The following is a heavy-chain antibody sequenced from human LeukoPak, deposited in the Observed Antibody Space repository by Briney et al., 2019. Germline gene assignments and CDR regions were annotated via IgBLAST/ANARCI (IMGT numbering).Heavy chain of an antibody. Sequence: GASVKVSCKASGYTFTGYYMHWVRQAPGQGLEWMGWINPSGGSTSYAQKFQGRVTMTRDMSTSTVYMELSSLRSEDTAVYYCARLYSSIAAHKAGYTGYYYYMDVWGKGTTVTVSS. CDR1: GYTFTGYY. CDR2: INPSGGST. D-gene: IGHD6-6*01. V-gene: IGHV1-46*01. J-gene: IGHJ6*03. CDR3: ARLYSSIAAHKAGYTGYYYYMDV.